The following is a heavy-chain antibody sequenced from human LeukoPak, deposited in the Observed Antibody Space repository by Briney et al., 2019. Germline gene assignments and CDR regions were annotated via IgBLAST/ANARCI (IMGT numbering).Heavy chain of an antibody. CDR1: GFTFSSYA. CDR3: ARDLEGYLFDY. CDR2: ISYDGSNK. D-gene: IGHD2-15*01. V-gene: IGHV3-30*01. Sequence: GGSLRLSCAASGFTFSSYAMHWVRQAPGKGLEWVAVISYDGSNKYYADSVKGRFTISRDNSKNTLYLQMNSLRAEDTAVYYCARDLEGYLFDYWGQGTLVTVSS. J-gene: IGHJ4*02.